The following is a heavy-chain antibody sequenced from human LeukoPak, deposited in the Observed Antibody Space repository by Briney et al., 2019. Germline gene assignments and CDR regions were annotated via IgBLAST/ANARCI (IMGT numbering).Heavy chain of an antibody. Sequence: SETLSLTCTVSGGSISSSSYYWGWIRQPPGKGLEWIGSIYYSGSTYYNPSLKSRVTISVDTSKNHFSLKLSSVTAADTAVYYCARHRYYYRSGSYYGAPYCMDVWGKGTTVTISS. D-gene: IGHD3-10*01. J-gene: IGHJ6*03. CDR1: GGSISSSSYY. CDR2: IYYSGST. V-gene: IGHV4-39*01. CDR3: ARHRYYYRSGSYYGAPYCMDV.